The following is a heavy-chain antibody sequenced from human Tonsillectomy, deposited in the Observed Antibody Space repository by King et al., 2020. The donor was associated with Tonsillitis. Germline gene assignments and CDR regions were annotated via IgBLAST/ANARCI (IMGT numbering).Heavy chain of an antibody. D-gene: IGHD1-26*01. CDR3: ARVEAGELRHMDV. V-gene: IGHV4-34*01. CDR2: INHSGST. CDR1: GGSFSGYY. J-gene: IGHJ6*03. Sequence: VQLQQWGAGLLKPSETLSLTCAVYGGSFSGYYWSWIRQPPGKGLEWIGEINHSGSTNYNPSLKSRVTIPVDTSKNQFSLKLSSVTAADTAVYYWARVEAGELRHMDVWGKGTTVTVSS.